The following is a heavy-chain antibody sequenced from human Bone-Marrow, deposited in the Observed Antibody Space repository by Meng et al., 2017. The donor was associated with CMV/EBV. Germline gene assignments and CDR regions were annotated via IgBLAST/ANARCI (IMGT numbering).Heavy chain of an antibody. CDR2: MNPNSGNT. CDR3: ARVGSYSGSYPYFDY. Sequence: ASVKVSCKASGYTFTGYYMHWVRQATGQGLEWMGWMNPNSGNTGYAQKFQGRVTLTRVTSISTAYMELSSLTSDDTAVYYCARVGSYSGSYPYFDYWGQGTLVTVSS. CDR1: GYTFTGYY. D-gene: IGHD1-26*01. V-gene: IGHV1-8*02. J-gene: IGHJ4*02.